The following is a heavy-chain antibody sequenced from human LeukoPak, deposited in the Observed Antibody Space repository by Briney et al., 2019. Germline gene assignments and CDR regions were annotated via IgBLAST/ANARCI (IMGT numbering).Heavy chain of an antibody. D-gene: IGHD3-10*01. CDR2: ISGSGGST. V-gene: IGHV3-23*01. CDR3: AKIMRRDGSGSYYKHYYYYYGMDV. CDR1: GFTFSSYA. J-gene: IGHJ6*02. Sequence: GGSLRLSSAASGFTFSSYAMSWVRQAPGKGLEWVSAISGSGGSTYYADSVKGRFTISRDNSKNTLYLQMNSLRAEDTAVYYCAKIMRRDGSGSYYKHYYYYYGMDVWGQGTTVTVSS.